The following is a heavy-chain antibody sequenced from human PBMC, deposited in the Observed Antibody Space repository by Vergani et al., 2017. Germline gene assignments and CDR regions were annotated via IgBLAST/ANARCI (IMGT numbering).Heavy chain of an antibody. J-gene: IGHJ4*02. CDR1: GFTFDDYA. D-gene: IGHD1-14*01. CDR3: GKSLQEVQPPVY. V-gene: IGHV3-43D*04. Sequence: EVQLVESGGDMVQPGGFLRLSCAASGFTFDDYAMYWVRQAPGKGLEWVALLNWDGSDTYYTDSVRGRFTISRDNRKNSLYLHMNSLRAEDTAMYFCGKSLQEVQPPVYCGQGTLVTVSS. CDR2: LNWDGSDT.